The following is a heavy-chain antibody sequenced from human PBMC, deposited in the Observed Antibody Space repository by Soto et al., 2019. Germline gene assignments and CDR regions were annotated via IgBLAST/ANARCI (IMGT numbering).Heavy chain of an antibody. D-gene: IGHD3-9*01. Sequence: SETLSLTCTVSGGSISSSSYYWGWIRQPPGKGLEWIGSIYYSGSTYYNPSLKSRVTISVDTSKNQFSLKLSSVTAADTAVYYCARGVDFDWLLQRQGPGREFDYWAQGTLVTVS. CDR1: GGSISSSSYY. CDR2: IYYSGST. J-gene: IGHJ4*02. V-gene: IGHV4-39*01. CDR3: ARGVDFDWLLQRQGPGREFDY.